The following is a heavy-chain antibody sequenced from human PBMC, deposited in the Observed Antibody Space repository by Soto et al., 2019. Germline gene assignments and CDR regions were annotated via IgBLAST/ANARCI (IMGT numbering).Heavy chain of an antibody. CDR3: ARLLAYYGGACYSFASDI. D-gene: IGHD2-21*02. CDR1: GFTFSDHY. CDR2: IRNKANSYTA. J-gene: IGHJ3*02. Sequence: HPGGSLRLSCAASGFTFSDHYMEWVRQSPGKGLEWLGRIRNKANSYTADYAASVKGRFTIARDDSKKSLYLQMNSLKTEDTAVYYCARLLAYYGGACYSFASDIWGQGTMVTVSS. V-gene: IGHV3-72*01.